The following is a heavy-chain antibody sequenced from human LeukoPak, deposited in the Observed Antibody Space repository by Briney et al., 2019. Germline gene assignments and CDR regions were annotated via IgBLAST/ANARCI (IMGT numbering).Heavy chain of an antibody. CDR2: TYYRSAWYN. CDR1: GDSVSSNSVT. Sequence: SQALSLTCAISGDSVSSNSVTWNWIRQSPSRGLEWLGRTYYRSAWYNDYAVSVRGRITVNPDTSKNQFSLHLNSVTPEDTAVYYCARRLTQYDCFDPWGQGILVTVSS. J-gene: IGHJ5*02. V-gene: IGHV6-1*01. CDR3: ARRLTQYDCFDP. D-gene: IGHD2-2*01.